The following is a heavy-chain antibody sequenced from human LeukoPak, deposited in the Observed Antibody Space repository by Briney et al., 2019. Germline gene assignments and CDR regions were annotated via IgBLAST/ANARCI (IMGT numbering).Heavy chain of an antibody. D-gene: IGHD6-19*01. CDR1: GFTFSTYW. CDR3: ARDRGWFRFDS. V-gene: IGHV3-7*03. Sequence: KPGGALRLSCAASGFTFSTYWMTWVRQAPGKGLEWVANIKEDGSDKYYVDSVKGRFTISRDNAQGSLYLQMNGLRAEDTAVYFCARDRGWFRFDSWGQGTLVTVSS. J-gene: IGHJ4*02. CDR2: IKEDGSDK.